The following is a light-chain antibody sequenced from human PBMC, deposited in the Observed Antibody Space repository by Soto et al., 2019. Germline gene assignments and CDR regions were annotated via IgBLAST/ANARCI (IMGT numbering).Light chain of an antibody. Sequence: EIVMTQSPATLSVSPGERATLSCRASQSVSSNLAWYQQKPGQAPRLLIYGASTRATGIPARFSGSGSGTEFTLTIGRLQSEDFEVYYCRKYIKWPPIPFGQGTRLEIK. J-gene: IGKJ5*01. V-gene: IGKV3-15*01. CDR2: GAS. CDR3: RKYIKWPPIP. CDR1: QSVSSN.